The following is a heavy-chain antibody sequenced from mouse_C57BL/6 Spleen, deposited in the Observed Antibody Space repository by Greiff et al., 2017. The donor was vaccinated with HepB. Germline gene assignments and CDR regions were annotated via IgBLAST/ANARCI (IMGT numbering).Heavy chain of an antibody. CDR1: GFTFSDYY. CDR2: INYDGSST. V-gene: IGHV5-16*01. D-gene: IGHD2-12*01. Sequence: EVMLVESEGGLVQPGSSMKLSCTASGFTFSDYYMAWVRQVSEKGLEWVANINYDGSSTYYLDSLKSRFIISRDNAKNILYLQMSSLKSEDTATYYCARESYDGGFAYWGQGTLVTVSA. J-gene: IGHJ3*01. CDR3: ARESYDGGFAY.